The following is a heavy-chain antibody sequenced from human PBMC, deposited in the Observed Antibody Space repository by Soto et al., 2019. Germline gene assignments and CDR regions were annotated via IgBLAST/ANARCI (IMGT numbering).Heavy chain of an antibody. CDR3: ARGVDTAMEDYYYYGMDV. CDR1: GGTFSSYA. J-gene: IGHJ6*02. D-gene: IGHD5-18*01. CDR2: IIPIFGTA. V-gene: IGHV1-69*12. Sequence: QVQLVQSGAEVKKPGSSVKVSCKASGGTFSSYAISWVRQAPGQGLEWMGGIIPIFGTANYAQKFQGRVTITADXXTXTXXMELRSLRSEDTAVYYCARGVDTAMEDYYYYGMDVWGQGTTVTVSS.